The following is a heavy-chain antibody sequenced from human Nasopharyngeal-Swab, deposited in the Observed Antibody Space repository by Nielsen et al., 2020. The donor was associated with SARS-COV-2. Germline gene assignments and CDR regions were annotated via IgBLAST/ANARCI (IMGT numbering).Heavy chain of an antibody. V-gene: IGHV1-8*01. CDR2: MNPNSGNT. D-gene: IGHD3-3*01. CDR1: GYTFTSYD. Sequence: ASVKVSCNASGYTFTSYDINWVRQATGQGLEWMGWMNPNSGNTGYAQKFQGRVTMTRNTSISTAYMELSSLRSEDTAVYYCARVISLFYDFWGGFGLGSSYYGMDVWGQGTTVTVSS. CDR3: ARVISLFYDFWGGFGLGSSYYGMDV. J-gene: IGHJ6*02.